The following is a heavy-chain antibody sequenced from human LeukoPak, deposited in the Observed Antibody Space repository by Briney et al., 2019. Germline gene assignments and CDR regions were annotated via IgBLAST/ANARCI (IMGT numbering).Heavy chain of an antibody. Sequence: GGSLRLSCAASGFTFSSYSMNWVRQAPGKGLEWVSGISWNSGSIGYADSVKGRFTISRDNAKNSLYLQMNSLRAEDTAVYYCAKDQYCTSTSCYVGYWGQGTLVTVSS. CDR2: ISWNSGSI. D-gene: IGHD2-2*01. V-gene: IGHV3-9*01. J-gene: IGHJ4*02. CDR1: GFTFSSYS. CDR3: AKDQYCTSTSCYVGY.